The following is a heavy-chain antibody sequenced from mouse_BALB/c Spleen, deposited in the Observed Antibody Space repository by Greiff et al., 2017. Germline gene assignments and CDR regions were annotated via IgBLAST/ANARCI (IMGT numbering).Heavy chain of an antibody. J-gene: IGHJ1*01. CDR3: AIYYDYGWYFDV. Sequence: QVQLQQPGAELVKPGASVKLSCKASGYTFTSYWMHWVKQRPGQGLEWIGEIDPSDSYTNYNQKFKGKATLTVDKSSSTAYMQLSSLTSEDSAVYYCAIYYDYGWYFDVWGAGTTVTVSS. CDR2: IDPSDSYT. CDR1: GYTFTSYW. V-gene: IGHV1-69*02. D-gene: IGHD2-4*01.